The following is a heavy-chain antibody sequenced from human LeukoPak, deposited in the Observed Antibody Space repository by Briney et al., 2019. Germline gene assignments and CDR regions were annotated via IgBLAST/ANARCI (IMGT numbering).Heavy chain of an antibody. J-gene: IGHJ4*02. CDR3: ARGFSGSYRFDY. V-gene: IGHV4-31*03. CDR2: IYCSGST. CDR1: GGSISSGGYY. Sequence: SETLSLTCTVSGGSISSGGYYWSWLRQHPGKGLEWIGYIYCSGSTYYNPSLKSRVTISVDTSKNQFSLKLSSVTAADTAVYYCARGFSGSYRFDYWGQGTLVTVSS. D-gene: IGHD1-26*01.